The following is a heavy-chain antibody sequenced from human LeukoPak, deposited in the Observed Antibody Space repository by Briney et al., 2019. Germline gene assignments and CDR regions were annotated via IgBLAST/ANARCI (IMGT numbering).Heavy chain of an antibody. CDR3: ARGPSWYSSSSGGNWFDP. CDR1: GGTFSSYA. CDR2: IIPIFGTA. J-gene: IGHJ5*02. D-gene: IGHD6-6*01. V-gene: IGHV1-69*13. Sequence: SVKVSCKASGGTFSSYAISWVRQAPGQGLEWMGGIIPIFGTANYAQKFQGRVTITADESTSTAYMELSRLRSDDTAVYYCARGPSWYSSSSGGNWFDPWGQGTLVTVSS.